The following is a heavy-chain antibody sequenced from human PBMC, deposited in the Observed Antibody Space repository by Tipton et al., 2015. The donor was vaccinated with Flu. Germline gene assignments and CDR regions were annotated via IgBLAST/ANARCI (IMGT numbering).Heavy chain of an antibody. Sequence: QLVQSGAEVKKPGESLKISCKASGYSFTNYWIGWVRQMPGKGLEWMGIVYPRDSDIKYSPSFQGQVTISADKSITTAYLQWGSLKASDTAIYYCARLPRDAYNYLDFWGQGTLVTVSS. J-gene: IGHJ4*02. CDR3: ARLPRDAYNYLDF. CDR2: VYPRDSDI. CDR1: GYSFTNYW. D-gene: IGHD5-24*01. V-gene: IGHV5-51*01.